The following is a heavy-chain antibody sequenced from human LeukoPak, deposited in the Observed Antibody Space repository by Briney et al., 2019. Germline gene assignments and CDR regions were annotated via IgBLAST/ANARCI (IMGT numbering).Heavy chain of an antibody. V-gene: IGHV3-30*18. D-gene: IGHD6-19*01. CDR3: AKDREGSSGWYGDYFDY. Sequence: PGGSLRLSCAASGFTFSSYGMHWVRQAPGKGLEWVAVISYDGSNKYYADSVKGRFTISRDNSKNTLYLQMNSLRPEDTAVYYCAKDREGSSGWYGDYFDYWGQGTLVTVSS. J-gene: IGHJ4*02. CDR1: GFTFSSYG. CDR2: ISYDGSNK.